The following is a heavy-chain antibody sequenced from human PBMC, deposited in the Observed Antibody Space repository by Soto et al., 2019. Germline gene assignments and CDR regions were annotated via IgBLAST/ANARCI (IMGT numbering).Heavy chain of an antibody. J-gene: IGHJ4*02. D-gene: IGHD3-10*01. CDR1: GGSVSRGNYY. V-gene: IGHV4-61*01. CDR3: ARGEGAIYYGSGSVEY. Sequence: QVQLQESGPGQVKPSETLSLTCTVSGGSVSRGNYYWSWIRQPPGKGLEWIGYISDSGRTNYNPSLRSRVTISVDTSENQFSLKLSSVTAADTAVYYCARGEGAIYYGSGSVEYWGQGTLVTVSS. CDR2: ISDSGRT.